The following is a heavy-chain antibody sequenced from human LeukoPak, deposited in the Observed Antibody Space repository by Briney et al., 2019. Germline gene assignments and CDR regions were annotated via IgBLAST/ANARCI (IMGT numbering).Heavy chain of an antibody. V-gene: IGHV1-46*01. CDR1: GYTFTSYY. CDR3: ARDSGMVRGTVDY. J-gene: IGHJ4*02. Sequence: GASLKVSCTPSGYTFTSYYMYWVRQAPGQGLEWMGIINPSGGSTSYAQKFQGRVTMTRDTSTSTVYMELSSLRSEDTAVYYCARDSGMVRGTVDYWGQGTLVTVSS. CDR2: INPSGGST. D-gene: IGHD3-10*01.